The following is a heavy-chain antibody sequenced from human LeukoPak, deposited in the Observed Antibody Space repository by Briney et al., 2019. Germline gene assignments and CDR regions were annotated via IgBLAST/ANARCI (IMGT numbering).Heavy chain of an antibody. V-gene: IGHV3-7*01. CDR3: ARYARDFWSGYPQT. J-gene: IGHJ5*02. D-gene: IGHD3-3*01. CDR2: IKRDGSEK. CDR1: GFTFSSYW. Sequence: GGSLRLSCAASGFTFSSYWMSWVRQAPGKGLEWVANIKRDGSEKYYVDSVKGRFTISRDNAKNSLYLQMNSLRAEDTAVYYCARYARDFWSGYPQTWGQGTLVTVSS.